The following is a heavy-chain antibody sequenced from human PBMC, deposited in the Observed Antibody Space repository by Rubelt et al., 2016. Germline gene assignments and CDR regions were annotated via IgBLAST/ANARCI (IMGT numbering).Heavy chain of an antibody. Sequence: YSGSTNYNPSLKSRVTISVDTSKNQFSLKLSSVTAADTAVYYCARDASLSAGDVRYGMDVWGQGTTVTVSS. CDR2: YSGST. D-gene: IGHD6-13*01. CDR3: ARDASLSAGDVRYGMDV. V-gene: IGHV4-59*01. J-gene: IGHJ6*02.